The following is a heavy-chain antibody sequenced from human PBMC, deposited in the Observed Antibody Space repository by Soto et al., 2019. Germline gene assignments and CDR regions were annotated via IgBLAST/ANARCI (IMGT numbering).Heavy chain of an antibody. CDR2: ISGSGGST. D-gene: IGHD2-21*02. V-gene: IGHV3-23*01. J-gene: IGHJ4*02. CDR1: GFAFSSYA. CDR3: AKPESEVVTAIDY. Sequence: GGSLRLSCAASGFAFSSYAMSWVRQAPGKGLEWVSAISGSGGSTYYADSVKGRFTISRDNSKNTLYLQMNSLRAEDTAVYYCAKPESEVVTAIDYWGQGTLVTVSS.